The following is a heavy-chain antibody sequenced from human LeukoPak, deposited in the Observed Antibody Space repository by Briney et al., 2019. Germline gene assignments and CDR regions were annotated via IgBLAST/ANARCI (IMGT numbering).Heavy chain of an antibody. Sequence: HSETLSLTCAVYGGSFSGYYWSWIRQPPGKGLEWIGEINHSGSTNYNPSLKSRVTISVDTSKNQFSLKLSSVTAADTAVYYCARDGFSSSWGLAYWGQGTLVTVSS. CDR3: ARDGFSSSWGLAY. CDR2: INHSGST. D-gene: IGHD6-13*01. CDR1: GGSFSGYY. V-gene: IGHV4-34*01. J-gene: IGHJ4*02.